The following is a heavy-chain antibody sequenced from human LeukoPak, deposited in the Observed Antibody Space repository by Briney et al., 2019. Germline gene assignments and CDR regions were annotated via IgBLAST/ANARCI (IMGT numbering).Heavy chain of an antibody. CDR2: IRYDGSNK. CDR1: GFTFSSYG. Sequence: GGSLRLSCAASGFTFSSYGMHWVRQAPGKGLEWVAFIRYDGSNKYYADSVKGRFTISRDNSKNTLYLQMNSLRAEDTAVYYCAKSIRRTYYDDSSLPPFDPWGQGTLVTVSS. CDR3: AKSIRRTYYDDSSLPPFDP. D-gene: IGHD3-22*01. J-gene: IGHJ5*02. V-gene: IGHV3-30*02.